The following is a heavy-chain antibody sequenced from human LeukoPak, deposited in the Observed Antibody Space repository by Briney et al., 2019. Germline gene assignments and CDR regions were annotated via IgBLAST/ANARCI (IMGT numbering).Heavy chain of an antibody. CDR3: ARVRVTNGAFDL. CDR1: GYTFTQYA. Sequence: AAVKVSCQACGYTFTQYAILWVRPAAGQGLEGMGWISAYNGNTNYAQNIQRRVTLTTDTNTRTAYMELRSLRSDDTAVYCCARVRVTNGAFDLWGQGTMVTVSS. V-gene: IGHV1-18*04. CDR2: ISAYNGNT. D-gene: IGHD2-21*02. J-gene: IGHJ3*01.